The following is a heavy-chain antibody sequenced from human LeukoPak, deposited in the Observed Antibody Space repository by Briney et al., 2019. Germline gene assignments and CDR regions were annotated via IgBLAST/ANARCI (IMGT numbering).Heavy chain of an antibody. D-gene: IGHD4-17*01. J-gene: IGHJ4*02. CDR2: IYYSGST. CDR1: GGSISSSSYY. CDR3: ARVAYDYGDWCFDY. V-gene: IGHV4-39*07. Sequence: PSETLSLTCTVSGGSISSSSYYWGWIRQPPGKGLEWIGSIYYSGSTYYNPSLKSRVTISVDTSKNQFSLKLSSVTAADTAVYYCARVAYDYGDWCFDYWGQGTLVTVSS.